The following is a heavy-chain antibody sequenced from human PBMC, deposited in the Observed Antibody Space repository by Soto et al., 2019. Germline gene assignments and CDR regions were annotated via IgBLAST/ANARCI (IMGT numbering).Heavy chain of an antibody. CDR3: ASSTVAGSLDY. D-gene: IGHD6-19*01. CDR1: CGSIRSYY. Sequence: GTLFLTCTVSCGSIRSYYWSWVRQPPGKGLEWIGYIYYSGSTNYNPSLKSRVTISVDTSKNQFSLKLSSVTAADTAVYYCASSTVAGSLDYWGQGTLVTVSS. V-gene: IGHV4-59*01. CDR2: IYYSGST. J-gene: IGHJ4*02.